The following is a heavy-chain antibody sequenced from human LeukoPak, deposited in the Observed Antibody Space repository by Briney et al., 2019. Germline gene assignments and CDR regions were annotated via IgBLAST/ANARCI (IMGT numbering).Heavy chain of an antibody. Sequence: GGSLRLSCSASGFTFTAYSMYWVRQAPGKGLEYVSGITNNADTTYYADSAKGRFTISRDNSKNTLYLQMSSLRAEDTAVYSCVKGWVRGVLNYWGQGTLVTVSS. J-gene: IGHJ4*02. CDR2: ITNNADTT. CDR1: GFTFTAYS. CDR3: VKGWVRGVLNY. D-gene: IGHD3-10*01. V-gene: IGHV3-64D*06.